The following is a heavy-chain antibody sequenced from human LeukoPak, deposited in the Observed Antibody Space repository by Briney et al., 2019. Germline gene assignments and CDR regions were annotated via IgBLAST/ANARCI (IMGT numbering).Heavy chain of an antibody. CDR3: AKNHIIYGSTGFFDL. D-gene: IGHD3-10*01. V-gene: IGHV3-74*01. CDR2: INSDESNT. J-gene: IGHJ2*01. CDR1: GFTFSSYW. Sequence: GGSLRLSCAASGFTFSSYWMHWVRQAPGKGLVWVSRINSDESNTNYADSVKGRFTISRDNARNTVYLQMNSLRAEDTALYYCAKNHIIYGSTGFFDLWGRGTLITVSS.